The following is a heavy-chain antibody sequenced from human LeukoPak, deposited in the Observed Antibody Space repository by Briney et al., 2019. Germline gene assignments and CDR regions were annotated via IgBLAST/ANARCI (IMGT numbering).Heavy chain of an antibody. V-gene: IGHV4-59*08. Sequence: SETLSLTCTVSGGSISSYYWSWIRQPPGKGLEWIGYIYYSGSTNYNPSLKSRVTISVDTSKNQFSLKLSSVTAADTAVYYCARLSRDHDSSGYYYFTGYYFDYWGQGTLVTVSS. J-gene: IGHJ4*02. D-gene: IGHD3-22*01. CDR3: ARLSRDHDSSGYYYFTGYYFDY. CDR2: IYYSGST. CDR1: GGSISSYY.